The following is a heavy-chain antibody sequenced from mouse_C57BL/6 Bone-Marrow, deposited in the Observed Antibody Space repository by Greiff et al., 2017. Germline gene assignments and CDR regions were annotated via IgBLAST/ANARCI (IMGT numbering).Heavy chain of an antibody. J-gene: IGHJ4*01. V-gene: IGHV5-4*01. Sequence: EVHLVESGGGLVKPGGSLKLSCAASGFTFCSYAMSWVRQTPEKRLEWVATISDGGSYTYYPDNVKGRFTISRDNAKNNLYLQMSHLKSENTAMYYSGRHYSNYGGYAMDDWGKGTSVTVAS. CDR3: GRHYSNYGGYAMDD. CDR1: GFTFCSYA. CDR2: ISDGGSYT. D-gene: IGHD2-5*01.